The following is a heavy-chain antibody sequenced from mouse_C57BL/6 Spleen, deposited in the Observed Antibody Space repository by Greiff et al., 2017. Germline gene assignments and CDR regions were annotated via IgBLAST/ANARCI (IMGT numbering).Heavy chain of an antibody. Sequence: EVQGVESGEGLVKPGGSLKLSCAASGFTFSSYAMSWVRQTPEKRLEWVAYISSGGDYIYYADTVKGRFTISRDNARNTLYLQMSSLKSEDTAMYYCTRDGSSPGYFDVWGTGTTVTVSS. J-gene: IGHJ1*03. CDR2: ISSGGDYI. CDR3: TRDGSSPGYFDV. D-gene: IGHD1-1*01. V-gene: IGHV5-9-1*02. CDR1: GFTFSSYA.